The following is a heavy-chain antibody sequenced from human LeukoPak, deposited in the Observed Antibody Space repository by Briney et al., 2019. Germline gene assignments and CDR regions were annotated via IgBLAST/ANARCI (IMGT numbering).Heavy chain of an antibody. CDR1: GYTFTSYG. D-gene: IGHD1-26*01. CDR3: ARAVGIVGATRFDY. Sequence: ASVKVSCRASGYTFTSYGISWVRQAPGQGLEWMGWISAYNGNTNYARKLQGRVTMTTDTSTSTAYMELRSLRSDDTAVYYCARAVGIVGATRFDYWGQGTLSPSPQ. J-gene: IGHJ4*02. CDR2: ISAYNGNT. V-gene: IGHV1-18*01.